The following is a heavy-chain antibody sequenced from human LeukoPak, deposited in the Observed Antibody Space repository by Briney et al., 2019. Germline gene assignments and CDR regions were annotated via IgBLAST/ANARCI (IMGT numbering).Heavy chain of an antibody. J-gene: IGHJ6*02. Sequence: GGSLRLSCAASGFPFRDYYMTWIRQAPGKGLEWISYISRSGDSLYYADSVEGRFTISRDNAKNSLFLQMNSLRADDTAVYYCAREVVIFPDYYYYGMDVWGQGATVTVSS. CDR2: ISRSGDSL. D-gene: IGHD3-9*01. V-gene: IGHV3-11*01. CDR3: AREVVIFPDYYYYGMDV. CDR1: GFPFRDYY.